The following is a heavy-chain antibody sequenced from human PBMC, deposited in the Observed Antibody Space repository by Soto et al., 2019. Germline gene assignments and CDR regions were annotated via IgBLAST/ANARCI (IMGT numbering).Heavy chain of an antibody. J-gene: IGHJ4*02. Sequence: SLRLSCAASGFTFSSYGMHWVRQAPGKGLEWVAVISYDGSNKYYADSVKGRFTISRDNSKNTLYLQMNSLRAEDTAVYYCAKDGVLRYFDLLDYWGQGTLVTVS. D-gene: IGHD3-9*01. CDR2: ISYDGSNK. V-gene: IGHV3-30*18. CDR1: GFTFSSYG. CDR3: AKDGVLRYFDLLDY.